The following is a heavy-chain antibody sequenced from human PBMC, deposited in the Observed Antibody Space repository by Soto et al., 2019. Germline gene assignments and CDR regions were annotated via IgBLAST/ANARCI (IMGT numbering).Heavy chain of an antibody. V-gene: IGHV1-8*01. CDR2: MNPNSGNT. CDR3: ARAGYSSSWYPNWFDP. Sequence: QVQLVQSGAEVKKPGASVKVSCKASGYTFTSYDINWVRQATGQGLEWMGWMNPNSGNTGYAQKLQGRVTMTRNTSISTAYMELSSLRSEDTAVYYCARAGYSSSWYPNWFDPWGQGTLVTVSS. D-gene: IGHD6-13*01. CDR1: GYTFTSYD. J-gene: IGHJ5*02.